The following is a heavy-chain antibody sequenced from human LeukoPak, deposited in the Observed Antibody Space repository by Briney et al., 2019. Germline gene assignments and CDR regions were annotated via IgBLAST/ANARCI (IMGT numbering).Heavy chain of an antibody. D-gene: IGHD3-10*01. CDR2: INPSGGST. CDR1: GYTFTSYY. V-gene: IGHV1-46*01. J-gene: IGHJ4*02. Sequence: ASVKVSCKASGYTFTSYYMHWVRQAPGQGLEWMGIINPSGGSTSYAQKFQGRVTMTRDTSTSTVYMELSSLRSEDTAVYYCARDFTVRGAEAVYYFDYWGQGTLVTVSS. CDR3: ARDFTVRGAEAVYYFDY.